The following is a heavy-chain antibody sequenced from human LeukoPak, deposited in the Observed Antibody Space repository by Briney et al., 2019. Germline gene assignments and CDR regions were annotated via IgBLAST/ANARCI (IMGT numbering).Heavy chain of an antibody. CDR2: ISGSGGST. CDR1: GFTFSSYA. CDR3: ARSSSWYLNWFDP. J-gene: IGHJ5*02. V-gene: IGHV3-23*01. D-gene: IGHD6-13*01. Sequence: PGGSLRLSCAASGFTFSSYAMSWVRQAPGKGLEWVSVISGSGGSTYYADSVKGRFTISRDNSKNTLYLQMNSLRAEDTAVYYCARSSSWYLNWFDPWGQGTLVTVSS.